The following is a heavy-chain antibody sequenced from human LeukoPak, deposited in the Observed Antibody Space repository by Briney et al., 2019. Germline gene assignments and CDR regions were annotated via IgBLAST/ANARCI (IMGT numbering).Heavy chain of an antibody. Sequence: KTSETLSLTCAVYGGSFSGYYWSWIRQPPGKGLEWIGEINHSGSTNNNPSLKSRVIISVDTSKNQYSLMLRCVTAADTAVYYCARPHRDYYYNGMDVWGQGTTVTVSS. CDR1: GGSFSGYY. V-gene: IGHV4-34*01. CDR2: INHSGST. CDR3: ARPHRDYYYNGMDV. J-gene: IGHJ6*02.